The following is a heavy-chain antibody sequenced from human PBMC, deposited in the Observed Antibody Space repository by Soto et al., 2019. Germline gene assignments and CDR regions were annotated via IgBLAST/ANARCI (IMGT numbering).Heavy chain of an antibody. CDR2: ISSSSSTI. CDR1: GFTFSSYS. J-gene: IGHJ2*01. CDR3: ARDFIGQQLVYWYFDL. D-gene: IGHD6-13*01. Sequence: ESGGGLVQPGGSLRLSCAASGFTFSSYSMNWVRQAPGKGLEWVSYISSSSSTIYYADSVKGRFTISRDNAKNSLYLQMNSLRDEDTAVYYCARDFIGQQLVYWYFDLWGRGTLVTVSS. V-gene: IGHV3-48*02.